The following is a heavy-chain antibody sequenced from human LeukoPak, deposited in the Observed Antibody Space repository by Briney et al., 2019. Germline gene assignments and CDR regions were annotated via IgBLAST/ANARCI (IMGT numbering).Heavy chain of an antibody. CDR3: ASTEYYYDSSGASRAFDI. CDR1: GFTVSSNY. D-gene: IGHD3-22*01. Sequence: GGSLRLSCAASGFTVSSNYMSWVRQAPGKGLEWVSVIYSGGSTYYADSVKGRFTISRDNSKNTLYLQMNSLRAEDTAVYYCASTEYYYDSSGASRAFDIWGQGTMVTVSS. CDR2: IYSGGST. V-gene: IGHV3-53*01. J-gene: IGHJ3*02.